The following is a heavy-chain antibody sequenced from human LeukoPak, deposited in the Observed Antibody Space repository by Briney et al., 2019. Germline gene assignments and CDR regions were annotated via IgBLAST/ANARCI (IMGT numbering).Heavy chain of an antibody. Sequence: KPGGSLRLSCAASGFTFSSYSMNWVRQAPGKGLEWVSSISSSGSYRYYADSVKGRFTISRDNAKSSLYLQMNSLRAEDTAVYYCAREGTGEEFDYWGQGTLVTVSS. V-gene: IGHV3-21*01. CDR3: AREGTGEEFDY. J-gene: IGHJ4*02. CDR2: ISSSGSYR. CDR1: GFTFSSYS. D-gene: IGHD7-27*01.